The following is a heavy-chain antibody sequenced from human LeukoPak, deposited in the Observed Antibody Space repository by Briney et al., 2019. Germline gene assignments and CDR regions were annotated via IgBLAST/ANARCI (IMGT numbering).Heavy chain of an antibody. Sequence: SETLSLTCTVSGGSISSSSYYWGWIRQPPGKGLEWIGSIYYSGSTYYNPSLKSRVTISVDTSKNQFSLKLSSVTAADTAVYYCARGDRGYSYGSTWGQGTLVTVSS. D-gene: IGHD5-18*01. CDR3: ARGDRGYSYGST. J-gene: IGHJ5*02. V-gene: IGHV4-39*07. CDR1: GGSISSSSYY. CDR2: IYYSGST.